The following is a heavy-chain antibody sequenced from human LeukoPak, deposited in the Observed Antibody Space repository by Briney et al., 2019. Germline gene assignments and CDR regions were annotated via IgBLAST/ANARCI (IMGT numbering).Heavy chain of an antibody. Sequence: GRSLRLSCAASGFTFSSYAMYWVRQAPGKGLEYVSAISSNGGSTYYANSVKGRFTISRDNSKNPLYLQMGSLRAEDIAVYYCARDASPGRTVTTSQYYYYYYYMDVWGKGTTVTVSS. D-gene: IGHD4-17*01. J-gene: IGHJ6*03. CDR1: GFTFSSYA. V-gene: IGHV3-64*01. CDR2: ISSNGGST. CDR3: ARDASPGRTVTTSQYYYYYYYMDV.